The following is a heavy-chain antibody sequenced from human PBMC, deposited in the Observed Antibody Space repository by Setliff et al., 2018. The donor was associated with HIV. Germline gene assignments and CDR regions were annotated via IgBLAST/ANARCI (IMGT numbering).Heavy chain of an antibody. D-gene: IGHD3-16*01. J-gene: IGHJ4*02. CDR1: GDSISSGSYF. Sequence: PSETLSLTCSVSGDSISSGSYFWGWIRQTPGKGLEWIGNIYYTGFAYYNESLKSRVTISVATSKKQFSLKLTSVTAADTSLYYCARHQYVAGLIDSWGQGTLVTVSS. V-gene: IGHV4-39*01. CDR3: ARHQYVAGLIDS. CDR2: IYYTGFA.